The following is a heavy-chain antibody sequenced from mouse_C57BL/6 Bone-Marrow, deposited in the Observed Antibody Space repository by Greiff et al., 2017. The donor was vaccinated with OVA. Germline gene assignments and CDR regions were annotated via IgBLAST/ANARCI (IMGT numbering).Heavy chain of an antibody. CDR1: GYTFTDYY. D-gene: IGHD2-3*01. CDR2: IYPGSGNT. CDR3: ARGGYYFYYYAMDY. V-gene: IGHV1-76*01. J-gene: IGHJ4*01. Sequence: QVQLQQSGAELVRPGASVKLSCKASGYTFTDYYINWVKQRPGQGLEWIARIYPGSGNTYYNEKFKGKATLTAEKSSSTAYMQLSSLTSEDSAVYFCARGGYYFYYYAMDYWGQGTSVTVSS.